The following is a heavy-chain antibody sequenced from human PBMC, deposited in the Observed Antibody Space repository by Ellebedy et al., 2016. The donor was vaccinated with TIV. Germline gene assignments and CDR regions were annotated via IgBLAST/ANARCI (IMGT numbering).Heavy chain of an antibody. D-gene: IGHD4-17*01. V-gene: IGHV1-69*10. J-gene: IGHJ4*02. CDR1: GGTFSSYA. CDR3: ARGHDYGDYEWDY. CDR2: IIPILGIA. Sequence: SVKVSCXASGGTFSSYAISWVRQAPGQGLEWMGRIIPILGIANYAQKFQGRVTITADKSTSTAYMELSSLRSEDTAVYYCARGHDYGDYEWDYWGQGTLVTVSS.